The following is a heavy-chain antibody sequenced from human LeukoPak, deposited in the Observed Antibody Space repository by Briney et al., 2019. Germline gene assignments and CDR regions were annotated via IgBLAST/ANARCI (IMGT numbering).Heavy chain of an antibody. CDR1: GGSISSSSYY. D-gene: IGHD3-22*01. J-gene: IGHJ3*02. Sequence: SETLSLTCTVSGGSISSSSYYWGWIRQPPGKGLEWIGSIYYSGSTYYNPSLKSRVNISVDTSKNQFSLKLSSVTAADTAVYYCARTTNYYDSRGAFDIWGQGTMVTVSS. CDR3: ARTTNYYDSRGAFDI. CDR2: IYYSGST. V-gene: IGHV4-39*07.